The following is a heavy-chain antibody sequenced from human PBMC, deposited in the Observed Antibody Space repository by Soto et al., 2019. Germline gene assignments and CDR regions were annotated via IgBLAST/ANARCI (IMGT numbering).Heavy chain of an antibody. CDR3: ARGQVTTVRYYYYYYGMDV. CDR1: GFTFSSYG. CDR2: IWYDGSNK. Sequence: QVQLVESGGGVVQPGRSLRLSCAASGFTFSSYGMHWVRQAPGKGLEWVAVIWYDGSNKYYADSVKGRFTISRDNYKNTLYLQMNSLRAEDTAVYYCARGQVTTVRYYYYYYGMDVWGQGTTVTVSS. D-gene: IGHD4-17*01. V-gene: IGHV3-33*01. J-gene: IGHJ6*02.